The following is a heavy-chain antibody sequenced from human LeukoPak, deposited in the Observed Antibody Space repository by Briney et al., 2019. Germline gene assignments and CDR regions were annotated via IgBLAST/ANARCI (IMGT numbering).Heavy chain of an antibody. D-gene: IGHD4-11*01. CDR3: ARGPTVTSRSYYYMDV. CDR1: GGSISSYY. CDR2: IYYSGST. Sequence: SETLSLTCTVSGGSISSYYWSWIRQPPGKGLEWIGYIYYSGSTNYNPSLKSRVTISVDTSKNQFSLKLSSLTAADTAVYYCARGPTVTSRSYYYMDVWGKGTSVTVSS. V-gene: IGHV4-59*01. J-gene: IGHJ6*03.